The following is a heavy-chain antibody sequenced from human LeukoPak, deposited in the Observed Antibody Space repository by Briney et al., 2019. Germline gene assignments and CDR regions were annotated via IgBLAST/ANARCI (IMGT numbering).Heavy chain of an antibody. Sequence: GGSLRLSCAASAFSFSSYGMHWVRQAPGKGLEWVAFIQYDGSPILYGDSVNGRFTISRDNSKNTLYLQMNSLRPEDTAVYYCAKGRDFSGYWGQGTLVTVSS. CDR3: AKGRDFSGY. D-gene: IGHD6-19*01. J-gene: IGHJ4*02. V-gene: IGHV3-30*02. CDR2: IQYDGSPI. CDR1: AFSFSSYG.